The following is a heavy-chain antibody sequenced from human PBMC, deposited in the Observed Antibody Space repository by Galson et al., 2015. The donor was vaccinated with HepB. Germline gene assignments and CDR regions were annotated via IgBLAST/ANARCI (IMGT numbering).Heavy chain of an antibody. Sequence: SVKVSCKASGFTFTSSAVQWVRQARGQRLEWIGWIVVGSGNTNYAQKFQERVTITRDMSTSTAYMELSSLRSEDTAVYYCAAIWGGDPYYYYGMDVWGQGTTVTVSS. CDR1: GFTFTSSA. D-gene: IGHD3-10*01. J-gene: IGHJ6*02. V-gene: IGHV1-58*01. CDR2: IVVGSGNT. CDR3: AAIWGGDPYYYYGMDV.